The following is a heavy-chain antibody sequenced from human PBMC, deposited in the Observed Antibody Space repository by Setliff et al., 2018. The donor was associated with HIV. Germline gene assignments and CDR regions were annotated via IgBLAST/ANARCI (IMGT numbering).Heavy chain of an antibody. D-gene: IGHD3-10*01. Sequence: GGSLRLSCAASGFTFSSYEMNWVRQAPGKGLEWVSYISSSGSSIYYADFVKGRFTISRDNAKNSLYLQMNSLRVEDTAVYYCARDSGGIIDDFDAFDIWGQGTMVTVSS. J-gene: IGHJ3*02. V-gene: IGHV3-48*03. CDR1: GFTFSSYE. CDR2: ISSSGSSI. CDR3: ARDSGGIIDDFDAFDI.